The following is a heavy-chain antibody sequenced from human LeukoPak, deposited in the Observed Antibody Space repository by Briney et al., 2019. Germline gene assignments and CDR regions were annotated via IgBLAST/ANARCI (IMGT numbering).Heavy chain of an antibody. CDR1: GGSFSGYY. CDR3: ARQYGSGSYFDY. V-gene: IGHV4-34*01. CDR2: INHSGST. D-gene: IGHD3-10*01. J-gene: IGHJ4*02. Sequence: SETLSLTCAVYGGSFSGYYWSWIRQPPGKGLEWIGEINHSGSTNYNPSLKSRVTISVDTSKNQFSLKLSSVTAADTAVYYCARQYGSGSYFDYWGQGTLVTVSS.